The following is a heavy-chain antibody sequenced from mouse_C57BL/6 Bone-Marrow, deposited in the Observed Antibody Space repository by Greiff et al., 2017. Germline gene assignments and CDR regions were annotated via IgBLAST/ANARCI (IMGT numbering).Heavy chain of an antibody. CDR1: GYTFTSYW. CDR3: ARRRRTGYVGLYWYFDV. Sequence: QVQLQQPGAELVKPGASVKLSCKASGYTFTSYWMHWVKQRPGRGLEWIGRIDPNSGGTKYNEKFKSKATLTVDKPSSTAYMQLSSLTSEDSAVYYCARRRRTGYVGLYWYFDVWGTGTTVTVSS. D-gene: IGHD1-2*01. CDR2: IDPNSGGT. V-gene: IGHV1-72*01. J-gene: IGHJ1*03.